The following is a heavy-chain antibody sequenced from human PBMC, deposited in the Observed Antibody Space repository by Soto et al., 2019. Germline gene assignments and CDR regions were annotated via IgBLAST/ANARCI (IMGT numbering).Heavy chain of an antibody. CDR2: ISYDGSNK. CDR1: GFTFSSYG. J-gene: IGHJ6*02. V-gene: IGHV3-30*18. Sequence: QVQLVESGGGVVQPGRSLRLSCAASGFTFSSYGMHWVRQAPGKGLEWVAVISYDGSNKYYADSVKGRFTISRDNSKNKLYLQMNSLRAEDTAVYYCAKIIAVAVFNYYGMDVWGQGTTVTVSS. CDR3: AKIIAVAVFNYYGMDV. D-gene: IGHD6-19*01.